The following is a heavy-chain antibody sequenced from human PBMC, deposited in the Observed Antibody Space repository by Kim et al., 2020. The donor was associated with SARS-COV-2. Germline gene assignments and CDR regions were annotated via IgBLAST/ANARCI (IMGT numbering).Heavy chain of an antibody. CDR1: GYTFTDYY. CDR2: INPDSGGT. V-gene: IGHV1-2*06. D-gene: IGHD5-18*01. CDR3: ARDLKERGDSYELYYYYGM. Sequence: ASVKVSCKASGYTFTDYYIHWVRQAPGQGLEWMGRINPDSGGTNHAQKFQGRVTMTRDTSISTAYMELSRLRSDDTAVYYCARDLKERGDSYELYYYYGM. J-gene: IGHJ6*01.